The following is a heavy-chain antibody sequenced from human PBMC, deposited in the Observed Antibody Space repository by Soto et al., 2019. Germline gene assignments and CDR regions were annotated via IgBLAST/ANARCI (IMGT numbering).Heavy chain of an antibody. Sequence: QVQLVQSGAEVKKPGASVEVSCKTSGFTFTSYCMHWVLQAPGQGLEWMGIINPSGGGTSYAQKFQGRVTMTRDTSTSTAYMEMSSLRYEDTAMYYCATYYCAREGSSGWPFDYWGQGTLVTVSS. CDR3: ATYYCAREGSSGWPFDY. V-gene: IGHV1-46*01. J-gene: IGHJ4*02. D-gene: IGHD6-19*01. CDR2: INPSGGGT. CDR1: GFTFTSYC.